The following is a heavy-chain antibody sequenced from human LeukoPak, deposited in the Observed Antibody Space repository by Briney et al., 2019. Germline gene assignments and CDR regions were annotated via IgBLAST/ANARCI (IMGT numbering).Heavy chain of an antibody. Sequence: GGSLRLSCAASGFTFSSYAMHWVRQAPGKGMEWVAVISYDGSNKYYADSVKGRFTISRDNSKNTLYLQMNSLRAEDTAVYYCATEKGVYSSYDWLKDYWGQGTLVTVSS. CDR2: ISYDGSNK. V-gene: IGHV3-30-3*01. CDR1: GFTFSSYA. D-gene: IGHD5-12*01. J-gene: IGHJ4*02. CDR3: ATEKGVYSSYDWLKDY.